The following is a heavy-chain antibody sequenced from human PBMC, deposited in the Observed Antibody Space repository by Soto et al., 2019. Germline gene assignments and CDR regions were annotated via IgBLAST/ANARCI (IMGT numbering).Heavy chain of an antibody. CDR1: GYTLTELS. Sequence: ASVKVSCKVSGYTLTELSMHWVRQAPGKGLEWMGGFDPEDGETIYAQKFQGRVTMTEDTSTDTAYMELSSLRSEDTAVYYCATSRRIAAAGTLGPNLWWFDPWGQGTLVTVSS. D-gene: IGHD6-13*01. CDR3: ATSRRIAAAGTLGPNLWWFDP. CDR2: FDPEDGET. V-gene: IGHV1-24*01. J-gene: IGHJ5*02.